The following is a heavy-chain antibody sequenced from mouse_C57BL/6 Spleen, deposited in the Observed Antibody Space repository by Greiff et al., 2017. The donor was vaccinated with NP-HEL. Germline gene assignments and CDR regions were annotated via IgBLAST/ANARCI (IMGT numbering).Heavy chain of an antibody. D-gene: IGHD1-1*01. CDR3: ARSNYYGSSYWYFDV. CDR1: GYAFSSYW. CDR2: IYPGDGDT. Sequence: VQLQQSGAELVKPGASVKISCKASGYAFSSYWMNWVKQRPGKGLEWIGQIYPGDGDTNYNGKFKGKATLTADKSSSTAYMQLSSLTSEDSAVYFWARSNYYGSSYWYFDVWGTGTTVTVSS. J-gene: IGHJ1*03. V-gene: IGHV1-80*01.